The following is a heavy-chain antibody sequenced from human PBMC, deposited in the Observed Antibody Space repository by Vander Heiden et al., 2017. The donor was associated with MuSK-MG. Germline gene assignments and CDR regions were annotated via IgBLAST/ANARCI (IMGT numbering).Heavy chain of an antibody. CDR1: GGSISSYY. CDR3: ARWGGNYYDSSGYYPY. Sequence: QVQLQESGPGLVKPSETLSLTCTVSGGSISSYYRSWIRQPPGKGLEWIGYIYYSGSTNYNPSLKSRVTISVDTSKNQFSLKLSSVTAANTAVYYCARWGGNYYDSSGYYPYWGQGTLVTVSS. V-gene: IGHV4-59*01. J-gene: IGHJ4*02. D-gene: IGHD3-22*01. CDR2: IYYSGST.